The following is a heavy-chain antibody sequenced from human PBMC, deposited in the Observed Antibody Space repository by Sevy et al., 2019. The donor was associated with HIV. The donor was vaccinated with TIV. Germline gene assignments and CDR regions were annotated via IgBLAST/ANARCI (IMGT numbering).Heavy chain of an antibody. J-gene: IGHJ5*02. V-gene: IGHV4-61*02. D-gene: IGHD6-19*01. CDR1: GGSISSGSYY. CDR3: ARTLAIAVAGTFGWFDP. Sequence: SETLSLTCTVSGGSISSGSYYWSWIRQPAGKGLEWIGRIYTSGSTNYNPSLKSRVTISVDTSKNQFSLKLSSVTAADTAVYYCARTLAIAVAGTFGWFDPWGQGTLVTVSS. CDR2: IYTSGST.